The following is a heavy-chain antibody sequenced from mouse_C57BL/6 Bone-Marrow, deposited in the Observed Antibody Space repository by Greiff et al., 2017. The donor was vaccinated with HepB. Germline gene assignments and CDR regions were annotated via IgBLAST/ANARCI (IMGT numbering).Heavy chain of an antibody. D-gene: IGHD1-1*01. Sequence: QVQLQQPGAELVKPGASVKMSCKASGYTFTSYWITWVKQRPGQGLEWIGDIYPGSGSTNYNEKFKSKATLTVDTSSSTAYMQLSSLTSEDSAVYYCAIDITAVVATDYWGQGTTLTVSS. V-gene: IGHV1-55*01. CDR2: IYPGSGST. J-gene: IGHJ2*01. CDR1: GYTFTSYW. CDR3: AIDITAVVATDY.